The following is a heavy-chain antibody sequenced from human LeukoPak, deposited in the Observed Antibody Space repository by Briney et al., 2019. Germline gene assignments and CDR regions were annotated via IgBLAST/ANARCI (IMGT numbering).Heavy chain of an antibody. CDR2: IRYDGSNK. V-gene: IGHV3-30*02. Sequence: PGGSLRLSCAASGFTFSSYGMHWVRQAPGKGLEWVAFIRYDGSNKYYADSVKGRFTISRDNSKNTLYLQMNSLRAEDTAVYYCAKVGEDSGGWPTVGYWGQGTLVTVSS. CDR3: AKVGEDSGGWPTVGY. D-gene: IGHD6-19*01. CDR1: GFTFSSYG. J-gene: IGHJ4*02.